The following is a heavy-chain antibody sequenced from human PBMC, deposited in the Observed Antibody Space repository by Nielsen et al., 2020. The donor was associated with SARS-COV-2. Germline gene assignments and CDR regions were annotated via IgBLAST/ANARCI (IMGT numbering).Heavy chain of an antibody. J-gene: IGHJ4*02. D-gene: IGHD1-26*01. CDR3: TTGGAN. Sequence: GGSLRLSCAASGFTFSNYGMHWVRQAPGKGLEWLAVIWYDGSNKYYADSVKGRFTISRDNSKNTVYLQMNSLKTEDTAVYYCTTGGANWGQGTLVTVSS. CDR1: GFTFSNYG. CDR2: IWYDGSNK. V-gene: IGHV3-33*01.